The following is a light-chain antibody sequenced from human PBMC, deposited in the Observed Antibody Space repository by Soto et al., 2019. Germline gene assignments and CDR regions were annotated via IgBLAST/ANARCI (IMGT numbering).Light chain of an antibody. Sequence: EVVLTQSPGPLSLSPGARATLSCRASQSVGSSNLVWYQQKPGQAPRLLVSSASRRATGIPDRFSGSGSGTDFTLTISRLEPEDFAVYFCQHYGSSPLRTFGGGTKVEIK. CDR3: QHYGSSPLRT. CDR2: SAS. V-gene: IGKV3-20*01. CDR1: QSVGSSN. J-gene: IGKJ4*01.